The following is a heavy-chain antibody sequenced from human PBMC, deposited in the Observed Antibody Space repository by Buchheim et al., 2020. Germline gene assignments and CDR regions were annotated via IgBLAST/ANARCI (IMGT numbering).Heavy chain of an antibody. J-gene: IGHJ4*02. D-gene: IGHD3-3*01. CDR2: ISGSGGST. CDR1: GFTFSSYA. Sequence: EVQLLESGGGLVQPGGSLRLSCAASGFTFSSYAMSWVRQAPGKGLEWVSAISGSGGSTYYADSVKGRFTISRDNSKNTLYLQMNSLRAEDTAVYYCAESTYYDFWRGYCSFDYWGQGTL. CDR3: AESTYYDFWRGYCSFDY. V-gene: IGHV3-23*01.